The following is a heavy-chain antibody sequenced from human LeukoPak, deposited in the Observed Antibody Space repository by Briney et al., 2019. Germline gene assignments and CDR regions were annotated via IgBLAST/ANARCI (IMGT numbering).Heavy chain of an antibody. V-gene: IGHV5-51*01. Sequence: GASLKISCKTSGYTFTIYWIGWVRQMPGKGLEWVGIIYPGDSHTRYSPSFQGQVTISADKSISTSYLQWSSLKASDTAIFYCARSDSYSFDYWGQGTLVTVSS. CDR2: IYPGDSHT. CDR3: ARSDSYSFDY. CDR1: GYTFTIYW. J-gene: IGHJ4*02.